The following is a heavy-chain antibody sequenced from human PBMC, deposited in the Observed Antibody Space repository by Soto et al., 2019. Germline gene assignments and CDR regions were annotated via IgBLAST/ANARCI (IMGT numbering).Heavy chain of an antibody. Sequence: GGSLRLSCAASGFTFSNYGMNWVRQAPGKGLEWVAGVSARGGDTSYADSVKGRFTISRDNSKDTLYLQMNSLRAEDTAVYYCAKSYSTAHYYSMDVWGHGTTVTVSS. V-gene: IGHV3-23*01. D-gene: IGHD1-26*01. CDR2: VSARGGDT. J-gene: IGHJ6*02. CDR1: GFTFSNYG. CDR3: AKSYSTAHYYSMDV.